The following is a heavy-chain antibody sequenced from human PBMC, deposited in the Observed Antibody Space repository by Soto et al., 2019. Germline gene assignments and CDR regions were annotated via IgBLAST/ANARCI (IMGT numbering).Heavy chain of an antibody. J-gene: IGHJ6*02. V-gene: IGHV3-9*01. CDR1: GFTFDDYA. CDR2: INWNSARI. Sequence: GGSLRLSCAASGFTFDDYAMHWVRQVPGKGLEWVSSINWNSARIAYADSVKGRFTISRDNAKNSLYLQMNSLGPEDTALYYCAKDMEYGYYYGMDVWGQGTTVT. CDR3: AKDMEYGYYYGMDV. D-gene: IGHD1-1*01.